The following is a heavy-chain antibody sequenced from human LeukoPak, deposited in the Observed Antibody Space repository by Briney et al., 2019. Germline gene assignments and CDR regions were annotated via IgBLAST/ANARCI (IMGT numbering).Heavy chain of an antibody. J-gene: IGHJ3*02. Sequence: GRSLRLSCAASGFTFSSYGMHWVRQAPGKGLEWVAVIWYDGSNKYYADSVKGRFTISRDNSKNTLYLQMNSLRAEDTAVYYCAKDRGSSSWNAFDIWGQGTMVTVSS. CDR3: AKDRGSSSWNAFDI. CDR2: IWYDGSNK. CDR1: GFTFSSYG. V-gene: IGHV3-33*06. D-gene: IGHD6-13*01.